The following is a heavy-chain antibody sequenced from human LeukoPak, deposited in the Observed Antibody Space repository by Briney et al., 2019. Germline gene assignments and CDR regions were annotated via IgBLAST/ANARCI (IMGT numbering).Heavy chain of an antibody. D-gene: IGHD5-18*01. V-gene: IGHV1-2*02. J-gene: IGHJ4*02. CDR3: ARDLQLWPYFFDY. CDR2: INPNSGGT. Sequence: RASVKVSCKASGYTFTDYYIHWVRQAPGQGLVWMGWINPNSGGTNYAQKFQGRVTMTRDTSINTAYMELSRLRSDDTAVYYCARDLQLWPYFFDYWGQGTLVTVSS. CDR1: GYTFTDYY.